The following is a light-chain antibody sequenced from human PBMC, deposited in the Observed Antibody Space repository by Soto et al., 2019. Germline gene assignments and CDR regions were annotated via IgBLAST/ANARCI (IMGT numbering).Light chain of an antibody. CDR1: EDISTW. Sequence: DIQMTQSPSSVSASVGDRVTITCRSSEDISTWVAWYQQKPGKAPKLLIYAASSLQSGVPSRFSGSGSGTDFTLTISSLQPEDFATYYCQHADSFPLITFGQGTRLDIK. V-gene: IGKV1-12*01. CDR3: QHADSFPLIT. J-gene: IGKJ5*01. CDR2: AAS.